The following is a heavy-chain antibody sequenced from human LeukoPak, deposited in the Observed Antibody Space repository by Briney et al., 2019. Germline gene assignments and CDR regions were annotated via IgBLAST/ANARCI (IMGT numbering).Heavy chain of an antibody. V-gene: IGHV4-59*01. D-gene: IGHD6-13*01. CDR3: AKISSSWDTPTVGVGANYFDY. CDR1: GGSISSYY. Sequence: SETLSLTCTVSGGSISSYYWSWIRQPPGKGLEWIGYIYYSGSTNYNPSLKSRVTISVDTSKNQFSLKLSSVTAADTAVYYCAKISSSWDTPTVGVGANYFDYWGQGTLVTVSS. CDR2: IYYSGST. J-gene: IGHJ4*02.